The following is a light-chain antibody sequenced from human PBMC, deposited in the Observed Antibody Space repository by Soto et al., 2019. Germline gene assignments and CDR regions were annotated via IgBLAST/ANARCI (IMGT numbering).Light chain of an antibody. J-gene: IGLJ1*01. CDR2: DVT. CDR1: SSDVGGYIY. V-gene: IGLV2-14*01. Sequence: QSVLTQPASVSGSPGQSITISCTGTSSDVGGYIYVSWYQQHPGKAPKLMIYDVTSRPSGVSYRFSGSKSGNTASLTISGLQAEDEADYYCSSYTASSYYVFGNGTKLTV. CDR3: SSYTASSYYV.